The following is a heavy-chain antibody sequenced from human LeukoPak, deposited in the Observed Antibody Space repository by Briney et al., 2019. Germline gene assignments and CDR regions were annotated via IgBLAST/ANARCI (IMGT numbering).Heavy chain of an antibody. D-gene: IGHD3-10*01. V-gene: IGHV3-74*01. CDR1: GFTFSSYW. CDR2: INSDGSST. Sequence: GGSLRLSCAASGFTFSSYWMHWVRQAPGKGLLWVSRINSDGSSTSYADSVKGRFTISRDNAKNTLYLQMNSLRAEDTAVYYCARDPRGDNWFDPWGQGTLVTVSS. J-gene: IGHJ5*02. CDR3: ARDPRGDNWFDP.